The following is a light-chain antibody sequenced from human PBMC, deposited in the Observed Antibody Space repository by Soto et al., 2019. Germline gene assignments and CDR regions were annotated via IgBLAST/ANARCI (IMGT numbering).Light chain of an antibody. CDR3: MSYTGSSLV. J-gene: IGLJ2*01. CDR1: SSDVGGYNY. CDR2: EVN. V-gene: IGLV2-14*01. Sequence: QSALTQPASVSGSPGQSITISCTGTSSDVGGYNYVSWYQQYPGKAPKVMIYEVNNRPSGVSNRFSGSKSGNTASLTISGLQAEDEADYYCMSYTGSSLVFGGGTQLTVL.